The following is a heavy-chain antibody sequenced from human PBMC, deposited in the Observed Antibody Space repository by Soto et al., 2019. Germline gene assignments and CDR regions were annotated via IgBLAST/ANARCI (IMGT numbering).Heavy chain of an antibody. V-gene: IGHV3-74*01. D-gene: IGHD2-2*01. CDR2: INSDGSST. Sequence: GGSLRLSCAASGFTFSSYWMHWVRQAPGKGLVWVSRINSDGSSTSYADSVKGRFTISRDNAKNTLYLQMNSLRAEDTAVYYCARWASSTDDYYYYYMDVWGKGTTVTVSS. J-gene: IGHJ6*03. CDR3: ARWASSTDDYYYYYMDV. CDR1: GFTFSSYW.